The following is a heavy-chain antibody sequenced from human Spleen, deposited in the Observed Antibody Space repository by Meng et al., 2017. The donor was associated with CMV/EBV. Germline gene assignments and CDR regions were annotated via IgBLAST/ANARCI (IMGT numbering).Heavy chain of an antibody. CDR2: INPNSGAT. Sequence: LVQSGAEVKKPETSMQVSCKASGYSFTDYYIHWVRQAPGQGLEWMGWINPNSGATRYPQKFQGRVTMTRDTSITTAYMELNRLTPDDTAVYYCARDNAGNSFEYWGQGTLVTVSS. CDR3: ARDNAGNSFEY. J-gene: IGHJ4*02. CDR1: GYSFTDYY. V-gene: IGHV1-2*02. D-gene: IGHD6-13*01.